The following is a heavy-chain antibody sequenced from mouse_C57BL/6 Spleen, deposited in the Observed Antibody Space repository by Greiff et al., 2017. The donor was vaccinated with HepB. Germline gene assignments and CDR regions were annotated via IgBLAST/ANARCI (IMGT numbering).Heavy chain of an antibody. CDR3: ARHYGSRGYFDD. CDR1: GYTFTSYW. D-gene: IGHD1-1*01. V-gene: IGHV1-61*01. CDR2: IYPSDSET. J-gene: IGHJ2*01. Sequence: VQLQQPGAELVRPGSSVKLSCKASGYTFTSYWMDWVKQRPGQGLEWIGNIYPSDSETHYNQKFKDKATLTVDKSSSTAYMQLSSLTSEDSAVYYCARHYGSRGYFDDWGQGTTLTVSS.